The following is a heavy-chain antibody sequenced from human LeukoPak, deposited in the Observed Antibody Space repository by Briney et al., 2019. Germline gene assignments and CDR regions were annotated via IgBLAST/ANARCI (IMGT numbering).Heavy chain of an antibody. V-gene: IGHV4-34*01. D-gene: IGHD3-10*01. J-gene: IGHJ4*02. CDR1: GGSFSGYY. Sequence: SETLSLTCAVYGGSFSGYYWSWIRQPPGKGLEWIGEINHSGSTNYNPSLKSRVTISVDTSKNQFSLKLSSVTAVDTAVYYCAKDVWVWSGGFPHLTSGAGEPWSPSFDYWGQGTLVTVSS. CDR2: INHSGST. CDR3: AKDVWVWSGGFPHLTSGAGEPWSPSFDY.